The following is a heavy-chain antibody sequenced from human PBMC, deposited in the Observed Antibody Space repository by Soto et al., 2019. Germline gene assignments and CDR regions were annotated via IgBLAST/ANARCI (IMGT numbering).Heavy chain of an antibody. CDR3: ARVPEIFDY. J-gene: IGHJ4*02. V-gene: IGHV1-18*01. CDR1: GYTFTSYG. CDR2: ISAYNGNP. Sequence: QVQLVQSGAEVKKHGASVKVYCKASGYTFTSYGISWVRQAPGKELEWMGWISAYNGNPNYAQKLQGRVTLTTDTAASTAYMELRSLRSDDTAVYFCARVPEIFDYWGQGTLVTFS.